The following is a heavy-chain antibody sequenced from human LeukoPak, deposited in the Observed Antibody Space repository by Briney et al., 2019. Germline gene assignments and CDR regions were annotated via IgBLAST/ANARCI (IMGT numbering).Heavy chain of an antibody. CDR2: INPNSGGT. CDR1: GYTVTGYY. V-gene: IGHV1-2*04. CDR3: ARDTYGSGSSFDY. Sequence: ASVKVSCKASGYTVTGYYMHWVRQAPGQGLEWMGWINPNSGGTNYAQKFQGWVTMTRDTSISTAYMELSRLRSDDTAVYYCARDTYGSGSSFDYWGQGTLVTVSS. D-gene: IGHD3-10*01. J-gene: IGHJ4*02.